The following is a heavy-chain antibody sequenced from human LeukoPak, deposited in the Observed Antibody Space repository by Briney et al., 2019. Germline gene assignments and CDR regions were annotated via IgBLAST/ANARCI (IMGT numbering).Heavy chain of an antibody. Sequence: PGGSLRLSCAASGFTFSGYNMNWVRQAPGKGLEWVSYISSSGSIMYYADSVKGRFTISRDNAKNSLYLQMNSLRDEDTAVYYCAREEPPDYWGQGTLVTVSS. CDR1: GFTFSGYN. CDR3: AREEPPDY. V-gene: IGHV3-48*02. J-gene: IGHJ4*02. CDR2: ISSSGSIM. D-gene: IGHD1-26*01.